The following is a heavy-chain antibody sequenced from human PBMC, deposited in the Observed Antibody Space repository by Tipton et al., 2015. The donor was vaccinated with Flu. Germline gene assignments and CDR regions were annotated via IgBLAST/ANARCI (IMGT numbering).Heavy chain of an antibody. D-gene: IGHD5-24*01. Sequence: SLRLPCTTSGFTLSNYAMHWVRQAPGEGLEWVAIILSDGTRRYNTDSVKGRFFISRDSSTNTLFLQVNSLSADDTADYYCAKNRDEYNLDAFDFWGQGTVVTVSS. V-gene: IGHV3-30-3*02. J-gene: IGHJ3*01. CDR2: ILSDGTRR. CDR3: AKNRDEYNLDAFDF. CDR1: GFTLSNYA.